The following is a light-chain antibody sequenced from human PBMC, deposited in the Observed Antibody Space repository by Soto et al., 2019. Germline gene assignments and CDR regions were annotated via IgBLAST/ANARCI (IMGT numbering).Light chain of an antibody. CDR2: GAS. J-gene: IGKJ1*01. V-gene: IGKV3-20*01. CDR1: QSVSRSY. Sequence: EIVLTQSPGTLSLSPGERATLSCRASQSVSRSYLAWYQQKPGQAPRLLIYGASSRATGIPDRFSGSGSGTDFTLTISRLEPEDFAVYYCQQYGSSPWTFGQGTKVGIK. CDR3: QQYGSSPWT.